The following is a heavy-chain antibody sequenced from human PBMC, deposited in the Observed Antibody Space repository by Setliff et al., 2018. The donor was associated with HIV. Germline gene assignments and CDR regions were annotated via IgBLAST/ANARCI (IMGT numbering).Heavy chain of an antibody. CDR1: GHTLTSYG. V-gene: IGHV1-18*01. CDR2: ISVYNDDT. J-gene: IGHJ4*01. CDR3: ARGALLAVFDFDH. Sequence: ASVKVSCKASGHTLTSYGISWVRQAPGQGLEWMGWISVYNDDTSYAQKFQGRVTMTTDTSTGTAYMELRSLRSDDTAVYFCARGALLAVFDFDHWGHGTLVTVSS. D-gene: IGHD2-21*01.